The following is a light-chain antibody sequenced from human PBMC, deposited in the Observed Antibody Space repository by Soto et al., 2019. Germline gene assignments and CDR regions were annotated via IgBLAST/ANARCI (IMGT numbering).Light chain of an antibody. J-gene: IGKJ5*01. Sequence: DIVMTQSPATLSVAPGERVTFSCRASQGVSRKLAWYQHKPGQAPRLLISGASTGATGIPARFSGSGSGTEFTLTISSLQSEDCAIYYCQQRSSWPRITFGQGTRLEIK. CDR3: QQRSSWPRIT. CDR2: GAS. V-gene: IGKV3-15*01. CDR1: QGVSRK.